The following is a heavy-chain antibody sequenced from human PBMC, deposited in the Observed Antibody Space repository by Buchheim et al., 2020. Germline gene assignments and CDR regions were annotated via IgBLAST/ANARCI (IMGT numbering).Heavy chain of an antibody. CDR2: INGDGSST. J-gene: IGHJ6*02. CDR1: GFTFNSDW. Sequence: EVQLVESGGGLVQPGGSLRLSCAASGFTFNSDWMHWVRQAPGKGLVWVSRINGDGSSTDYADSVKGRFTISRDNAKNTLYLQMNSLRAGDTAMFYCARAGTSGYLNVWGQGTT. CDR3: ARAGTSGYLNV. D-gene: IGHD3-22*01. V-gene: IGHV3-74*01.